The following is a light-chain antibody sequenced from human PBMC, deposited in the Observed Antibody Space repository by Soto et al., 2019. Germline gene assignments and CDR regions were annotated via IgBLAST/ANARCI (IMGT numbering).Light chain of an antibody. CDR2: GAS. V-gene: IGKV4-1*01. Sequence: DSVMTQSPDSLAVSLGERATINCKSSQSVLYVSNNRNYLAWYQQIPGQAPRLLIDGASMRATGIPDRFSGSGSGTDFTLTISRLEPEEFAVYYCQQCGSSSTFGQGTRLEIK. CDR1: QSVLYVSNNRNY. CDR3: QQCGSSST. J-gene: IGKJ5*01.